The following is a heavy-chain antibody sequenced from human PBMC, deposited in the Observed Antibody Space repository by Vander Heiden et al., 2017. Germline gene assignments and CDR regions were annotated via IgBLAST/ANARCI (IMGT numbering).Heavy chain of an antibody. V-gene: IGHV3-23*01. CDR3: AKDNGAYYDTSGYYYFDN. CDR1: GITFGRYL. Sequence: EVQMLESGGGLVQPGGSLRLSCAASGITFGRYLMSWVRQSPGKGLEWVSGISGDGCSTYYADSVRGRFTISRDNSKNTLYLQMDSLRAEDTALYYCAKDNGAYYDTSGYYYFDNWGQGTLVTVSS. D-gene: IGHD3-22*01. CDR2: ISGDGCST. J-gene: IGHJ4*02.